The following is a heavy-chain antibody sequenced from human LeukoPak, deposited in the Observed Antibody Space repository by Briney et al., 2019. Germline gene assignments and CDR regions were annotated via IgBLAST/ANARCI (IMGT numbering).Heavy chain of an antibody. V-gene: IGHV1-69*02. J-gene: IGHJ6*02. D-gene: IGHD5-18*01. CDR2: IIPIFGIT. CDR1: GGTFSSYT. CDR3: ARSKEGSYGPPWTYYYGMDV. Sequence: SVKVSCTVSGGTFSSYTISWVRQAPGQGLEWMGRIIPIFGITNNAQKFQGRVTITADKSTSRAYMELSSLRSEDTAVYYCARSKEGSYGPPWTYYYGMDVWGQGTTVTVSS.